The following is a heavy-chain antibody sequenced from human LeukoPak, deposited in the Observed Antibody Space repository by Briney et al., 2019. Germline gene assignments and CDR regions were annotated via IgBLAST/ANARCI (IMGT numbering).Heavy chain of an antibody. J-gene: IGHJ4*02. V-gene: IGHV4-38-2*02. Sequence: SETLSLTCTVSGYSISSGYYWGWIRQPPGKGLEWIGSIYHSGSTYYNPSLKSRVTISVDTSKNQFSLKLSSVTAADTAVYYCARSSGSYLFDYWGQGTLVTVSS. CDR3: ARSSGSYLFDY. D-gene: IGHD1-26*01. CDR1: GYSISSGYY. CDR2: IYHSGST.